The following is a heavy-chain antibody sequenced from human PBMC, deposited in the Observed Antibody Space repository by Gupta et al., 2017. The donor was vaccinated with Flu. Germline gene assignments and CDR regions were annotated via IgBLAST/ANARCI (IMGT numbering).Heavy chain of an antibody. D-gene: IGHD2-2*02. Sequence: QVQLVQSGAEVKKPGASVKVSCKASGYTFTGYHMHWVRQAPGQGLEWMGWVNSNNGDTNYAQKFQGGVTMTRDTSITTAYMDLSSLRSDDTAVYYCARGAPSPSGYRVFDHWGQGTLVTVSS. CDR1: GYTFTGYH. CDR3: ARGAPSPSGYRVFDH. V-gene: IGHV1-2*02. J-gene: IGHJ4*02. CDR2: VNSNNGDT.